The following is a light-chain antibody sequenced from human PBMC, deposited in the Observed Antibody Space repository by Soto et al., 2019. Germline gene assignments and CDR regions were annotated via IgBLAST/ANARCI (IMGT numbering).Light chain of an antibody. V-gene: IGKV3-20*01. J-gene: IGKJ4*01. Sequence: EIVLTQSPGTLSLSPGERATLSCRASQSVSTTYLAWYQQAPGQAPRLLIYDASTRATGIPDRFSGGGSGTDFTLTINRLEAEDFAVYYCQHYGTSPSTFGGGTKVEIK. CDR1: QSVSTTY. CDR3: QHYGTSPST. CDR2: DAS.